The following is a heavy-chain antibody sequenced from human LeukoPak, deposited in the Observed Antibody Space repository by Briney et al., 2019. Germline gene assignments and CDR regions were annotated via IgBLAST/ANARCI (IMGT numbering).Heavy chain of an antibody. Sequence: GASVKVSCKASGYTFTSYGISWVRQAPGQGLEWMGWISAYNGNTNYAQKFQGRVTITRNTSISTAYMELSSLRSEDTAVYYCARGRAARWSLRWFDPWGQGTLVTVSS. CDR2: ISAYNGNT. V-gene: IGHV1-18*01. D-gene: IGHD6-6*01. J-gene: IGHJ5*02. CDR3: ARGRAARWSLRWFDP. CDR1: GYTFTSYG.